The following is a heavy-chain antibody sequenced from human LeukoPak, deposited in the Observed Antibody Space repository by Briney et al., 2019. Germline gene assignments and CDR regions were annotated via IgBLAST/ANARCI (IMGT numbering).Heavy chain of an antibody. D-gene: IGHD2-21*02. J-gene: IGHJ2*01. CDR3: ARALDIVVVTAIRSLPHWYFDL. Sequence: GASVKVSFKASGGTFSIYAISWVRQAPGQGLEWMGGIIPIFGTANYAQKFQGRVTITADKSTSTAYMELSSLRSEDTAVYYCARALDIVVVTAIRSLPHWYFDLWGRGTLVTVSS. V-gene: IGHV1-69*06. CDR1: GGTFSIYA. CDR2: IIPIFGTA.